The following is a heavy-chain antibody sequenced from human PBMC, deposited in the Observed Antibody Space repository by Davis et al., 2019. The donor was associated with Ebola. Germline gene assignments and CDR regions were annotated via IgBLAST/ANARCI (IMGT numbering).Heavy chain of an antibody. Sequence: GGSLRLSCAASGFTFSTYSMSRVRQAPGKALGWVSSISSDSDYIYYADSAKGRFTISRDNAKNSLFLQMNSLRAEDTAVYYCAKDLGRLLWFGELDYWGQGTLVTVSS. CDR2: ISSDSDYI. CDR1: GFTFSTYS. D-gene: IGHD3-10*01. V-gene: IGHV3-21*01. J-gene: IGHJ4*02. CDR3: AKDLGRLLWFGELDY.